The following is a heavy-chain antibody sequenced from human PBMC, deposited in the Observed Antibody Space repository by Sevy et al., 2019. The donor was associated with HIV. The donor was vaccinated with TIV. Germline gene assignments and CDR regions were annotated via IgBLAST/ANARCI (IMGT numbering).Heavy chain of an antibody. CDR3: ARVPYDYDFWSGYYRPTGYYYYGMDV. CDR2: IYSDGTT. CDR1: GFTVSINY. Sequence: GGSLRLSCSASGFTVSINYMTWVRQAPGKGLEWVSVIYSDGTTHHGDSVKGRFTISRDNSENTLYLQMNSLRVEDTAVYYCARVPYDYDFWSGYYRPTGYYYYGMDVWGQGTTVTVSS. D-gene: IGHD3-3*01. J-gene: IGHJ6*02. V-gene: IGHV3-66*01.